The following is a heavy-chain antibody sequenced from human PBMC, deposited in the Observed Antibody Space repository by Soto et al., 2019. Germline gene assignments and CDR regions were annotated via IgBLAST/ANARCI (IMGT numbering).Heavy chain of an antibody. CDR2: ISTYNGNT. CDR1: GYTFTNYG. J-gene: IGHJ5*02. CDR3: ARNSSGRYNWFDP. V-gene: IGHV1-18*01. Sequence: QVQLVQSGAEVRKPGASVKVSCKASGYTFTNYGITWVRQAPGQGLEWMGWISTYNGNTNYAQKLQGRVTMTTDTXTKTANMKLRSLRSDDTAIYYCARNSSGRYNWFDPWGQGTLVTVSS. D-gene: IGHD6-19*01.